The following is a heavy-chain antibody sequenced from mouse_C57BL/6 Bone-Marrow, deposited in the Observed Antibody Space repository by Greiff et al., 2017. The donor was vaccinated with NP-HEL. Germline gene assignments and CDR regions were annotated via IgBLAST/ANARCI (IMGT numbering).Heavy chain of an antibody. CDR1: GYSFTGYY. Sequence: VHVKQSGPELVKPGASVKISCKASGYSFTGYYMNWVKQSPEKSLEWIGEINPSTGGTTYNQKFKAKATLTVDKSSSTAYMQLKSLTSEDSAVYYCARDGYSDYWGQGTTLTVSS. D-gene: IGHD2-3*01. J-gene: IGHJ2*01. V-gene: IGHV1-42*01. CDR3: ARDGYSDY. CDR2: INPSTGGT.